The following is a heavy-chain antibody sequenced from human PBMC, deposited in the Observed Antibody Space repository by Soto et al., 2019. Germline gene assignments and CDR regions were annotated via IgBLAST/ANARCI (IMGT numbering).Heavy chain of an antibody. Sequence: EVHLLESGGGLVQPGGSLRLSCTASGFTFSSYAMTWVRQAPGRGLEGVSGITASGGRTYYADSLKGRFTISSDNHKNTPYLQMNGLRPEDTAVYYCAKDTRYRDYVRWFDSWCQGTLDTVSS. CDR1: GFTFSSYA. CDR3: AKDTRYRDYVRWFDS. CDR2: ITASGGRT. J-gene: IGHJ5*01. D-gene: IGHD4-17*01. V-gene: IGHV3-23*01.